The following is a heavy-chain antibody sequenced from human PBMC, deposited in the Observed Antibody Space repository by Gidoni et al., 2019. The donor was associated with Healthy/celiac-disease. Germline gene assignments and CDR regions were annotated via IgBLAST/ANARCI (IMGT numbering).Heavy chain of an antibody. CDR1: GGSFSGYY. D-gene: IGHD3-9*01. J-gene: IGHJ6*02. CDR2: INHSGST. Sequence: QVQLQQWGAGLLKPSETLSLTCAVYGGSFSGYYWSWIRPPPGKGLEWIGEINHSGSTNYNPSLKSRVTISVDTSKNQFSLKLSSVTAADTAVYYCARRLTSYDILTGYHHYYYYYGMDVWGQGTTVTVSS. V-gene: IGHV4-34*01. CDR3: ARRLTSYDILTGYHHYYYYYGMDV.